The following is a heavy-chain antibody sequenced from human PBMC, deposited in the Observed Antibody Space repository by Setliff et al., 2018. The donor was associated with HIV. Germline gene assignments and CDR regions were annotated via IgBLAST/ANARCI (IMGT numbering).Heavy chain of an antibody. Sequence: SETLSLTCAVYGGSFSCFYWTFIRQSPGKGLEWIGEVTHSGTTTYDPSLKSRITISVDTSKNQFSLKLTSVTAADMGVYYCARGRKKTLAVSGTRYFDFWGQGTLVTVSS. CDR2: VTHSGTT. CDR1: GGSFSCFY. CDR3: ARGRKKTLAVSGTRYFDF. J-gene: IGHJ4*02. D-gene: IGHD6-19*01. V-gene: IGHV4-34*01.